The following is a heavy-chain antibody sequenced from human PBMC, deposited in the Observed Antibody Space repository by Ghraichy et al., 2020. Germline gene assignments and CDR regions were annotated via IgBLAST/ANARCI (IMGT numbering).Heavy chain of an antibody. J-gene: IGHJ2*01. CDR3: ARAPPNSQYYDILTGYYNHWYFDL. CDR1: GFTFSSYW. CDR2: INSDGSST. V-gene: IGHV3-74*01. Sequence: LSLTCAASGFTFSSYWMHWVRQAPGKGLVWVSRINSDGSSTSYADSVKGRFTISRDNAKNTLYLQMNSLRAEDTAVYYCARAPPNSQYYDILTGYYNHWYFDLWGRGTLVTVSS. D-gene: IGHD3-9*01.